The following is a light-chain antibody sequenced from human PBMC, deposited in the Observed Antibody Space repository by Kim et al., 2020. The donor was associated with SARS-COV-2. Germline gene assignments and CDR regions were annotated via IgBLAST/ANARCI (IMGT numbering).Light chain of an antibody. J-gene: IGLJ1*01. CDR3: AAWDDSLTGYV. Sequence: ELTQPPSASGTPGQRVTISCSGSNSNIGSNSVHWYQQLPGTAPKLLIYGNNQRPSGVPDRFSGSKSGTSASLAISGLRSEDEADYHCAAWDDSLTGYVFGTGTKVTVL. V-gene: IGLV1-47*01. CDR1: NSNIGSNS. CDR2: GNN.